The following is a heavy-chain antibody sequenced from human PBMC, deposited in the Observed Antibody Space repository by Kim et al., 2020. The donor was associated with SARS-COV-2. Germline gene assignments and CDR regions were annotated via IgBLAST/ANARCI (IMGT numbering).Heavy chain of an antibody. J-gene: IGHJ4*02. Sequence: GGSLRLSCAASGFTFSSYAMSWVRQAPGKGLEWVSAISGSGGSTYYADSVKGRFTISRNNSKNTLYLQMNSLRAEDTAVYYCAKGERITMIVVVTLFDYWGQGTLVTVSS. CDR3: AKGERITMIVVVTLFDY. CDR1: GFTFSSYA. V-gene: IGHV3-23*01. CDR2: ISGSGGST. D-gene: IGHD3-22*01.